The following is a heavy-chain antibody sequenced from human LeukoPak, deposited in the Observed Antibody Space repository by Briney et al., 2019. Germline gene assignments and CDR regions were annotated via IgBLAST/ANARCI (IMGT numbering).Heavy chain of an antibody. Sequence: GGSLRLSCAASGFTFDDYAMHWVRQAPGKALEWVSGISWNSGSIGYADSVKGRFTISRDNAKNSPYLQMNSLRAEDTALYYCAKDSGSSWGQGTLVTVSS. J-gene: IGHJ4*02. V-gene: IGHV3-9*01. CDR1: GFTFDDYA. CDR3: AKDSGSS. CDR2: ISWNSGSI.